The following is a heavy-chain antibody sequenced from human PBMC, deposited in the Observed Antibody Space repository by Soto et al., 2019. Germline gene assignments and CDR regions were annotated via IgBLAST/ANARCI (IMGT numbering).Heavy chain of an antibody. CDR1: GGSFSDYY. J-gene: IGHJ5*02. D-gene: IGHD2-21*01. CDR3: ARPRGPGAIYNWFDP. Sequence: QVQLQQWGAGLLKPSETLSLTCAVYGGSFSDYYWTWIRQPPGKGLEWIGEINHRGSTNYNPSLKSRVTILIDPPKNQFSLKLSSVTAADTAVYFCARPRGPGAIYNWFDPWGQGTLVTVSS. V-gene: IGHV4-34*01. CDR2: INHRGST.